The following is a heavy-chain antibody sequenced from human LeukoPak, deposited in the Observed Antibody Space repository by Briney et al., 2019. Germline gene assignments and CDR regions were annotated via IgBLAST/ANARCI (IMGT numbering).Heavy chain of an antibody. CDR1: GFTFSNYG. CDR3: AKASVWTMVRVVSYFDD. CDR2: ISGSGDNT. V-gene: IGHV3-23*01. J-gene: IGHJ4*02. D-gene: IGHD3-10*01. Sequence: PGGSLRLSCAASGFTFSNYGMTWVRQAPGKGLEWVSGISGSGDNTWYADSVKGRFTISRDNSKKTLYLQMHSLRAEDTAVYYCAKASVWTMVRVVSYFDDWGQGIRVTVSS.